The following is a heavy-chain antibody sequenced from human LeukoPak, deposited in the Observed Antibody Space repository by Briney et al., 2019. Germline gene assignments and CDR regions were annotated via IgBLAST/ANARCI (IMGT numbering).Heavy chain of an antibody. CDR3: AREDPGIAAAGFDY. J-gene: IGHJ4*02. D-gene: IGHD6-13*01. Sequence: PGGSLRLSCAASGFTFSSYSMNWVRQAPGKGLEWVSSISSSSSYIYYADSVKGRFTISRDNAKNSLYLQMNSLRAEDTAVYYCAREDPGIAAAGFDYWGQGTLATVSS. CDR1: GFTFSSYS. V-gene: IGHV3-21*01. CDR2: ISSSSSYI.